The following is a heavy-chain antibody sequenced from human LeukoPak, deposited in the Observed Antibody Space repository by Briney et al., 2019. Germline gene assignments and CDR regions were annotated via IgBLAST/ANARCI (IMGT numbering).Heavy chain of an antibody. CDR3: ASSNRVLTTMVRGALRYNWFDP. D-gene: IGHD3-10*01. Sequence: KPSQTLSLTCTVSGGSISSGGYYWSWIRQHPGKGLEWIGYIYYSGSTCYNPSLKSRVTISVDTSKNQFSLKLSSVTAADTAVYYCASSNRVLTTMVRGALRYNWFDPWGQGTLVTVSS. CDR2: IYYSGST. CDR1: GGSISSGGYY. V-gene: IGHV4-31*03. J-gene: IGHJ5*02.